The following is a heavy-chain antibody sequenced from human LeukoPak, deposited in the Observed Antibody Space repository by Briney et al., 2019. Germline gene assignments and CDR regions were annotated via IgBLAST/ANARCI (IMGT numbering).Heavy chain of an antibody. D-gene: IGHD3-10*01. J-gene: IGHJ5*02. CDR1: GFVFSSYG. V-gene: IGHV3-30*02. CDR3: AKDYGSGSYADAVGH. CDR2: IRYDGSNK. Sequence: PGGSLRLSCAASGFVFSSYGMHWVRQAPGKGLEWVAFIRYDGSNKYYADSVKGRFTISRDNSKNTLYLQMNSLRAEDTAMYYCAKDYGSGSYADAVGHWGQGTLVTVSS.